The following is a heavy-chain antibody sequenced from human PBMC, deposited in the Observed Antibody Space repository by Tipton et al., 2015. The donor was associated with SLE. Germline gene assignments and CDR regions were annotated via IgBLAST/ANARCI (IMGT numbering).Heavy chain of an antibody. CDR3: AKRGYSSRGMDV. D-gene: IGHD6-13*01. CDR1: GLTFRTYG. Sequence: RSLRLSCTASGLTFRTYGMHWVRQAPGKGLEWVAVISYDGSNKYYADSVKGRFTISRDNSKNTLYLQLNSLRAEDTAVYYCAKRGYSSRGMDVWGQGTTVTVSS. V-gene: IGHV3-30*18. CDR2: ISYDGSNK. J-gene: IGHJ6*02.